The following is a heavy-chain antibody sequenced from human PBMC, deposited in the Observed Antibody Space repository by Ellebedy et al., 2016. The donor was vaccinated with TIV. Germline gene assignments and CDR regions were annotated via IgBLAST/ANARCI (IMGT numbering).Heavy chain of an antibody. V-gene: IGHV5-10-1*01. CDR3: ARRRLAVAGGGFDY. Sequence: GGSLRLXXKGSGYSFTSYWIGWVRQMPGKGLEWMGRIDPSDSYTNYSPSFQGHVTISADKSISTAYLQWSSLKASDTAMYYCARRRLAVAGGGFDYWGQGTLVTVSS. CDR2: IDPSDSYT. D-gene: IGHD6-19*01. J-gene: IGHJ4*02. CDR1: GYSFTSYW.